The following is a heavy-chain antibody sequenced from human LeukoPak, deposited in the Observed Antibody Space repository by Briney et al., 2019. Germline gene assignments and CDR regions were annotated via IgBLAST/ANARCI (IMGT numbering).Heavy chain of an antibody. J-gene: IGHJ4*02. Sequence: SVKVSCKASGGTFSSYANSCVRQAPGQGLEWMGGIIPIFCTANYAQKFQGRVTITADESTSTAYMELSSLRSEDTAVYYCARVRSYGSGSYYSYYFDYWGQGTLVTVSS. CDR1: GGTFSSYA. V-gene: IGHV1-69*01. CDR2: IIPIFCTA. CDR3: ARVRSYGSGSYYSYYFDY. D-gene: IGHD3-10*01.